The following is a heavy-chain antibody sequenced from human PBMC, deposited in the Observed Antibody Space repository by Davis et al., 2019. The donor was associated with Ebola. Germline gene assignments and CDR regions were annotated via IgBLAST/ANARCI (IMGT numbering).Heavy chain of an antibody. V-gene: IGHV3-23*01. J-gene: IGHJ6*02. CDR3: AKAGDYDILTGTIGGNYYYYYGMDV. Sequence: GGSLRLSCAASGFTFSSYAMSWVRHAPGKGLEWVSAISGSGGSTYYADSVKGRFTISRDNSKNTLYLQMNSLRAEDTAVYYCAKAGDYDILTGTIGGNYYYYYGMDVWGQGTTVTVSS. CDR1: GFTFSSYA. D-gene: IGHD3-9*01. CDR2: ISGSGGST.